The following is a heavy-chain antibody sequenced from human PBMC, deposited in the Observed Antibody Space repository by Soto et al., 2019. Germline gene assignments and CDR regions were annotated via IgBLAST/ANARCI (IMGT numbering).Heavy chain of an antibody. CDR3: ATWDCSATRCYFDY. D-gene: IGHD2-2*01. CDR1: GGSISSSSYY. CDR2: IHYSGTT. Sequence: SETLSLTCTVSGGSISSSSYYWGWIRQPPGKGLEWIVTIHYSGTTYDNPSLQSLLTMSVYTSKNQFSLKLSSVTAADTAFYYCATWDCSATRCYFDYWGQGTLVTVS. V-gene: IGHV4-39*01. J-gene: IGHJ4*02.